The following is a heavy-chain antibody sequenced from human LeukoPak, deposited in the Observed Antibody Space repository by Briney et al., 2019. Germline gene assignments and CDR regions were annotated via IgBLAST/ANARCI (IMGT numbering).Heavy chain of an antibody. J-gene: IGHJ4*02. Sequence: SETLSLTCTVSGGSISSGTYYWGWVRQPPGKGLEWIGSIYYSGSTSYNPSLKNRVTISVDTSKNQFSLKLDSVTAADTAVYYCARNASDSGTSYFDYWGQGTLVTVSS. D-gene: IGHD1-26*01. CDR2: IYYSGST. CDR3: ARNASDSGTSYFDY. CDR1: GGSISSGTYY. V-gene: IGHV4-39*01.